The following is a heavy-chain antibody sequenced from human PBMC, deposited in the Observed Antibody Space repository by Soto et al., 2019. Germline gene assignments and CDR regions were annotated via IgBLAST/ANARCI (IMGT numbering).Heavy chain of an antibody. J-gene: IGHJ5*01. CDR3: AGGRIVVVPAATPYNWLDP. V-gene: IGHV4-34*01. Sequence: PSETLSLTCAVYGGSFSGYYWSWIRQPPGKGLEWIGEINHSGSTNYNPSLKSRVTISVDTSKNQFSLKLSSVTAADTAVYYCAGGRIVVVPAATPYNWLDPWGQGTLVTVSS. CDR2: INHSGST. CDR1: GGSFSGYY. D-gene: IGHD2-2*01.